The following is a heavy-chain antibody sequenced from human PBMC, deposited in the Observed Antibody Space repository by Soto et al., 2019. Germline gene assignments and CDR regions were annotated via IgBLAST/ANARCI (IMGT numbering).Heavy chain of an antibody. J-gene: IGHJ6*02. CDR3: ARSGLTGYYYYYGMDV. CDR2: IYYSGST. Sequence: PSETLSLTCTVTGDSISSRSYYWGWIRQPPGKGLEWIGSIYYSGSTYNNPSLRSRVSMSIDTSKDQFSLKLSSVTAADTAVYYCARSGLTGYYYYYGMDVWGQGTTVTV. D-gene: IGHD3-9*01. CDR1: GDSISSRSYY. V-gene: IGHV4-39*07.